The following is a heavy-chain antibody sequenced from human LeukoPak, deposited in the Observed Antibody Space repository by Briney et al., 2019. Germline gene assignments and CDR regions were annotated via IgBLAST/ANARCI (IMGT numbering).Heavy chain of an antibody. CDR3: AKQGVTLVRGILSYGMDV. CDR2: INQEGSEK. D-gene: IGHD3-10*01. Sequence: GGSLRLSCAASEFTVSNYWMTCVRQAPGKGLEWGANINQEGSEKYCVDSVKGRFTISRDNAKKSLWLQMHSLRAEDTAVYYCAKQGVTLVRGILSYGMDVWGQGTSVSVSS. V-gene: IGHV3-7*01. CDR1: EFTVSNYW. J-gene: IGHJ6*02.